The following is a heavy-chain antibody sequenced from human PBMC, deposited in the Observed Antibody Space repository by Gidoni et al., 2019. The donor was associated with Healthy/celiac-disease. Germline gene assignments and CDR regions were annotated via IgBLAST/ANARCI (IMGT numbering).Heavy chain of an antibody. V-gene: IGHV4-61*02. D-gene: IGHD3-10*01. CDR1: GGSLSSGSYY. CDR3: AREGSGSYHPPLDY. Sequence: QVQLQESGPGLVKPSQTLSLTCTVSGGSLSSGSYYWSWIRQPAGKGLEWIGRIYTSGSTNYNPSLKSRVTISVDTSKNQFSLKLSSVTAADTAVYYCAREGSGSYHPPLDYWGQGTLVTVSS. J-gene: IGHJ4*02. CDR2: IYTSGST.